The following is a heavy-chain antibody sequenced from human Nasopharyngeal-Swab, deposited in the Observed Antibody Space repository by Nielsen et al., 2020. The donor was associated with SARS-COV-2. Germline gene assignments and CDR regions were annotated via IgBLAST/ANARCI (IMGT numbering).Heavy chain of an antibody. D-gene: IGHD1-26*01. V-gene: IGHV4-39*01. CDR3: ARRTEYRASYYLGGYFDY. CDR2: LYYSGFT. Sequence: SETLSLTCSVSGVSISSSNYYWGWIRQPPGKGLEWIAGLYYSGFTYYNPSLKSRVTISVGTSKNQISLKLSSVTAADTAVYYCARRTEYRASYYLGGYFDYWGQGTLVTVSS. J-gene: IGHJ4*02. CDR1: GVSISSSNYY.